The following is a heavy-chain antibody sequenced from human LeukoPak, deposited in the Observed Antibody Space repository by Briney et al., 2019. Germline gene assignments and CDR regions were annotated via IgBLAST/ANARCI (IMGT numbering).Heavy chain of an antibody. CDR3: ARVDGAGIYYGMDV. D-gene: IGHD4/OR15-4a*01. V-gene: IGHV3-21*01. CDR2: ISSSSSYI. J-gene: IGHJ6*02. CDR1: GFTFSSYS. Sequence: GGSLRLSCAASGFTFSSYSMNWVRQAPGKGLEWVSSISSSSSYIYYADSVKGRFTISRDNAKNSLYLQMNSLRAEDTAVYYCARVDGAGIYYGMDVWGQGTTVTVSS.